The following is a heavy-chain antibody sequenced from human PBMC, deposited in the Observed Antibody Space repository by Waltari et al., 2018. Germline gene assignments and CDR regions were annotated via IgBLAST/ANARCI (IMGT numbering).Heavy chain of an antibody. CDR1: GGSISSYY. CDR2: IYYSGST. J-gene: IGHJ6*02. Sequence: QVQLQESGPGLVKPSETLSLTCTVSGGSISSYYWSWIRKPPGKGLEWIGYIYYSGSTNYNPSLKSRVTISVDTAKNQFSLKLSSVTAADTAVYYCARGIGVVIIKSEYYYYYYGMDVWGQGTTVTVSS. V-gene: IGHV4-59*01. D-gene: IGHD3-3*01. CDR3: ARGIGVVIIKSEYYYYYYGMDV.